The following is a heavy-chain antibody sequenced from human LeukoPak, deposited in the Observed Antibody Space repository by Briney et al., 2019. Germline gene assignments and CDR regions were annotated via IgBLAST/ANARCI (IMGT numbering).Heavy chain of an antibody. J-gene: IGHJ4*02. CDR3: ARVDYSNYGHFDY. CDR2: ISGSGGST. V-gene: IGHV3-23*01. CDR1: GFTFSSYG. Sequence: PGGSLRLSCAASGFTFSSYGMHWVRQAPGRGLEWVSAISGSGGSTYYADSVKGRFTISRDNSKNTLYLQMNSLRAEDTAVYYCARVDYSNYGHFDYWGQGTLVTVSS. D-gene: IGHD4-11*01.